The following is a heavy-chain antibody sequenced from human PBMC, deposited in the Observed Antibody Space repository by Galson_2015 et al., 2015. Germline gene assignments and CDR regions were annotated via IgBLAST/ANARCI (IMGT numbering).Heavy chain of an antibody. Sequence: SLRLSCAASGFTFNNYAMHWVRQAPGMGLEWVAFISYDGNNKYYADSVKGRFTISRDNSNNTLYLQMTSLRAEDTAVFYCARDGSRITSGKYLFDFWGQGAVVTVSS. J-gene: IGHJ4*02. CDR1: GFTFNNYA. V-gene: IGHV3-30-3*01. CDR3: ARDGSRITSGKYLFDF. D-gene: IGHD5/OR15-5a*01. CDR2: ISYDGNNK.